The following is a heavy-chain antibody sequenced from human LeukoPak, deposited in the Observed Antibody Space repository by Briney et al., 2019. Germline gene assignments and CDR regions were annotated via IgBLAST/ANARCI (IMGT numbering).Heavy chain of an antibody. CDR3: ARSTYYDFWSGYFYPPDY. CDR2: MNPNSGNT. CDR1: GYTFTSYD. J-gene: IGHJ4*02. V-gene: IGHV1-8*01. Sequence: ASVKVSRKASGYTFTSYDINWVRQATGQGLEWMGWMNPNSGNTGYAQKFQGRVTMTRNTSISTAYMELSSLRSEDTAVYYCARSTYYDFWSGYFYPPDYWGQGTLVTVSS. D-gene: IGHD3-3*01.